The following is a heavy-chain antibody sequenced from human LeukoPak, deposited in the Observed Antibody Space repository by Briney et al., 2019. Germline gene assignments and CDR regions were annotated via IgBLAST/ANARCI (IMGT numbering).Heavy chain of an antibody. CDR2: IRYDGSNK. Sequence: GGSLRLSCAASGFTFSSYGMHWVRQAPGKGLEWVAFIRYDGSNKYYADSVKGRFTISRDNSKNTLYLQMNSLRAEDTAVYYCARIWQQRDYFDYWGQGTLVTVSS. V-gene: IGHV3-30*02. CDR1: GFTFSSYG. D-gene: IGHD6-13*01. J-gene: IGHJ4*02. CDR3: ARIWQQRDYFDY.